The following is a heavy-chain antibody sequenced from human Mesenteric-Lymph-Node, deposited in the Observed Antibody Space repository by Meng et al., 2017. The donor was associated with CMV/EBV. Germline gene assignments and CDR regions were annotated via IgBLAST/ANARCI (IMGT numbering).Heavy chain of an antibody. CDR1: GGSLSSTNYY. J-gene: IGHJ4*02. Sequence: SETLSLTCTVSGGSLSSTNYYWGWIRQPPGKGLEWIGTDYYSGSTYHNPSLKSRLTISVDTSKNQFSLKLSSVTAADTAVYYCARSPSITPFDYWGQGILVTVSS. V-gene: IGHV4-39*01. CDR2: DYYSGST. CDR3: ARSPSITPFDY. D-gene: IGHD1-14*01.